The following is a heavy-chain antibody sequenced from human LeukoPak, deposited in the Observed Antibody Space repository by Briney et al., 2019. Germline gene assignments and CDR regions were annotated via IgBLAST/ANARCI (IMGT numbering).Heavy chain of an antibody. Sequence: ASVKVSCKASGGTFSSYAISWVRQAPGQGLEWMGGIIPIFGTANYAQKFQGRVTITADESTSTAYMELSSLRSEDTAVYYCARIDIATYDAFDIWGQGTMVTVSS. CDR1: GGTFSSYA. J-gene: IGHJ3*02. D-gene: IGHD5-12*01. CDR2: IIPIFGTA. V-gene: IGHV1-69*13. CDR3: ARIDIATYDAFDI.